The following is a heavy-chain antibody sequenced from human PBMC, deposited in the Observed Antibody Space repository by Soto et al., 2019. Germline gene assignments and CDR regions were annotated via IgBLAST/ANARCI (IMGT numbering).Heavy chain of an antibody. CDR2: IYPADSDT. CDR1: GYSFAGQW. Sequence: PGESLKISCKGSGYSFAGQWIGWVRQRPGKGLEWMGNIYPADSDTRYSPSFQGQVTISVDKSISTAYLQWTSLKASDTAMYYCASKADSSSSRIYYYYGMDVWGQGTTVTVSS. V-gene: IGHV5-51*01. CDR3: ASKADSSSSRIYYYYGMDV. D-gene: IGHD6-6*01. J-gene: IGHJ6*02.